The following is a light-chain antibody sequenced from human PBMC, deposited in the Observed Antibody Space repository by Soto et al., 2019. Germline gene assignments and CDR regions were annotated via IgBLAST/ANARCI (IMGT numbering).Light chain of an antibody. CDR2: ATS. CDR1: ESASTN. Sequence: EIVMTQSPATLSVSPGERATLSCRASESASTNLAWYQQRPGQAPWLLIYATSTRANGIPARFTGSGSGTEFTLPISSLQSEEFAVYYCQQYNKWPLTFGGGTKVEIK. CDR3: QQYNKWPLT. J-gene: IGKJ4*01. V-gene: IGKV3-15*01.